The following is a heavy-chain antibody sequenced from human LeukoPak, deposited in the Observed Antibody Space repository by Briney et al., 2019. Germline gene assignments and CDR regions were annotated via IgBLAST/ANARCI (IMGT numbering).Heavy chain of an antibody. CDR1: GYSFTNYG. D-gene: IGHD2-15*01. J-gene: IGHJ5*02. CDR2: MNPNSGNT. CDR3: ARDLLGGVSFDP. Sequence: VASVKVSCKASGYSFTNYGINWVRQATGQGLEWMGWMNPNSGNTGYAQKFQGRVTITRNTSISTAYMELSSLRSEDTAVYYCARDLLGGVSFDPWGQGTLVTVSS. V-gene: IGHV1-8*03.